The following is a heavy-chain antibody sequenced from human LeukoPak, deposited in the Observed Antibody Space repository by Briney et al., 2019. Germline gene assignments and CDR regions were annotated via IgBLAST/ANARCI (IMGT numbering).Heavy chain of an antibody. J-gene: IGHJ6*02. D-gene: IGHD4-11*01. CDR3: ARVAYSNYPYYYYYGMDV. Sequence: SVKVSCKASGGTFSSYAISWVRQAPAQGLEWMGGIIPIFGTANYAQKFQGRVAITADESTSTAYMELSSLRSEDTAVYYCARVAYSNYPYYYYYGMDVWGQGTTVTVSS. V-gene: IGHV1-69*13. CDR1: GGTFSSYA. CDR2: IIPIFGTA.